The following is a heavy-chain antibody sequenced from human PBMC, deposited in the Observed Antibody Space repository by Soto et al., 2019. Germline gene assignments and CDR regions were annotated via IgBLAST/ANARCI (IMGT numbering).Heavy chain of an antibody. CDR3: ARHSNYDFWSGPNCWFDP. D-gene: IGHD3-3*01. Sequence: SETLSLTCTVSGGSISSYYWSWIRQPPGKGLEWIGYIYYSGSTNYSPSLKSRVTISVDTSKNQFSLKLSSVTAADTAVYYCARHSNYDFWSGPNCWFDPWDQGTLVTVSS. CDR1: GGSISSYY. CDR2: IYYSGST. J-gene: IGHJ5*02. V-gene: IGHV4-59*08.